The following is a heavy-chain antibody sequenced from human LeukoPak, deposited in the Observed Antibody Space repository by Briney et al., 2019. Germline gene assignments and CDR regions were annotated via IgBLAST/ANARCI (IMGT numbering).Heavy chain of an antibody. CDR2: ISSSGSSI. CDR1: GFTFSSYE. Sequence: PGGSLRLSCAASGFTFSSYEMNWVRQAPGKGLEWVSYISSSGSSIYYADSVKGRFTISRGNAKNSLYLQMNGLRAEDTAVYYCARPEGEPYFDWLYYFDYWGQGTLVTVSS. J-gene: IGHJ4*02. CDR3: ARPEGEPYFDWLYYFDY. V-gene: IGHV3-48*03. D-gene: IGHD3-9*01.